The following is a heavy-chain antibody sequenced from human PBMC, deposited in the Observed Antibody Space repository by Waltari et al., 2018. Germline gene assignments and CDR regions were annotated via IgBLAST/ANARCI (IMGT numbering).Heavy chain of an antibody. CDR1: GYNFTSYA. Sequence: QVQLVQSGAEVKKPGASLKVSCKASGYNFTSYAMHWVRQAPGQRLEWMGWINAGNGNTKYSQKFQGRVTITRDTSASTAYMELSSLRSEDTAVYYCARYPHYDSSGYYYFDYWGQGTLVTVSS. CDR3: ARYPHYDSSGYYYFDY. J-gene: IGHJ4*02. CDR2: INAGNGNT. V-gene: IGHV1-3*01. D-gene: IGHD3-22*01.